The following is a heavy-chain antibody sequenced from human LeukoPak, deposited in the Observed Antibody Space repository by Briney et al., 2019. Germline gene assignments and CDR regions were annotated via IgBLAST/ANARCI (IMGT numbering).Heavy chain of an antibody. Sequence: GGSLRLSCAASGFTFSSYSMNWVRQAPGKGLEWVSSISSSSSYIYYADSVKGRFTISRDNAKNSLYLQMNSLRAEDTAIYYCATQQWLVSDFDYWGQGTLVTVSS. CDR1: GFTFSSYS. CDR2: ISSSSSYI. CDR3: ATQQWLVSDFDY. V-gene: IGHV3-21*04. D-gene: IGHD6-19*01. J-gene: IGHJ4*02.